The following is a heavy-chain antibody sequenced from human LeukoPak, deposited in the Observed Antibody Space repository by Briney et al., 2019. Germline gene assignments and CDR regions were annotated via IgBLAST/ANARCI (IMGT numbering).Heavy chain of an antibody. D-gene: IGHD3-10*01. V-gene: IGHV4-4*07. CDR3: ARGRYYGSGSYYTRYYFDY. CDR2: IYISGST. CDR1: GGSISNYY. J-gene: IGHJ4*02. Sequence: SETLSLTCTVSGGSISNYYWSWIRQPAGKGLEWIGRIYISGSTNYNPSLKSRVTMSVDTSKNQFSLKLSSVTAADTAVYYCARGRYYGSGSYYTRYYFDYWGQGTLVTVSS.